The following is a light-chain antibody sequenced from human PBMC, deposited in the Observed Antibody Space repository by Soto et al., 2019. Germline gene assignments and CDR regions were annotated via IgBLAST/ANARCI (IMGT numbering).Light chain of an antibody. CDR2: EVS. J-gene: IGLJ1*01. CDR3: SSYTTSNTYV. V-gene: IGLV2-14*01. Sequence: QSALTQPASVSGYPGQSITISCTGRSSDVGGYNYVSWYQQHPGKAPKFMIYEVSRRPSGVSNRFSGSKSGNTASLTVSGLQAEEEADYYCSSYTTSNTYVFGTGTKGTVL. CDR1: SSDVGGYNY.